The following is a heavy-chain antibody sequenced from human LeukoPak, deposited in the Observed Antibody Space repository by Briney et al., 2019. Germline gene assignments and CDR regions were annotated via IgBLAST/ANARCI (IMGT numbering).Heavy chain of an antibody. V-gene: IGHV4-61*01. CDR1: GYSISSGYY. CDR2: IYYSGST. D-gene: IGHD6-19*01. CDR3: ARGMGSSGWHYYYMDV. J-gene: IGHJ6*03. Sequence: SETLSLTCTVSGYSISSGYYWGWIRQPPGKGLEWIGYIYYSGSTNYNPSLKSRVTISVDTSKNQFSLKLSSVTAADTAVYYCARGMGSSGWHYYYMDVWGKGTTVTVSS.